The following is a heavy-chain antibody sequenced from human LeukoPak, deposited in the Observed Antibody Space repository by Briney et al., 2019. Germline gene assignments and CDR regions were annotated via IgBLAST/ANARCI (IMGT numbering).Heavy chain of an antibody. Sequence: ASVKASCKASGYTFTSYYMHWVRQAPGQGLEWMGIINPSGGSTSYAQKFQGRVTMTRDTSTSTVYMELSSLRSEDTAVYYCARESGGNAFDYWGQGTLVTVSS. D-gene: IGHD4-23*01. CDR1: GYTFTSYY. CDR3: ARESGGNAFDY. J-gene: IGHJ4*02. CDR2: INPSGGST. V-gene: IGHV1-46*01.